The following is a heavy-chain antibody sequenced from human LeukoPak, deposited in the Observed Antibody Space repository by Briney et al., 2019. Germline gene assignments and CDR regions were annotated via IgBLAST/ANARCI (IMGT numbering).Heavy chain of an antibody. V-gene: IGHV1-69*05. CDR2: IMPLFGTA. CDR3: AREATMIVVDKKPI. Sequence: SVKVSCKTSGGTFNNSAISWVRQAPGQGLEWLGGIMPLFGTAGYAQKFQGRVTITKDESTRTVYLELTSLTSDDTAVYYCAREATMIVVDKKPIWGQGTLVTVSS. D-gene: IGHD3-22*01. J-gene: IGHJ4*02. CDR1: GGTFNNSA.